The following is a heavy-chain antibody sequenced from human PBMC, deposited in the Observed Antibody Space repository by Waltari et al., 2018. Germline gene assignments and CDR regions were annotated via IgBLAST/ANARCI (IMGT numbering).Heavy chain of an antibody. V-gene: IGHV4-59*01. J-gene: IGHJ6*02. D-gene: IGHD3-10*01. CDR2: IYYSGST. CDR1: GGSISSYY. CDR3: ARDASGGEGYYYYGMAV. Sequence: QVQLQESGPGLVKPSETLSLTCTVSGGSISSYYWSWIRQPPGKGLEWIGYIYYSGSTNYNPSLKSRVTISVDTSKNQFSLKLSSVTAADTAVYYCARDASGGEGYYYYGMAVWGQGTTVTVSS.